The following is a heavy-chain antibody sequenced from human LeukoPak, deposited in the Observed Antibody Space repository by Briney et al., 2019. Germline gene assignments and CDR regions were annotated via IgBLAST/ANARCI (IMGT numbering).Heavy chain of an antibody. CDR2: IRYDGSNK. V-gene: IGHV3-30*02. D-gene: IGHD6-13*01. CDR1: GFTFSSYG. Sequence: TGGSLRLSCAASGFTFSSYGMHWVRQAPGKGLEWVAFIRYDGSNKYYADSVKGRFTISRDNSKNTLYLQMNSLRAEDTAVYYCAKDIIAAAAYYFDYWGQGTLVTVSS. CDR3: AKDIIAAAAYYFDY. J-gene: IGHJ4*02.